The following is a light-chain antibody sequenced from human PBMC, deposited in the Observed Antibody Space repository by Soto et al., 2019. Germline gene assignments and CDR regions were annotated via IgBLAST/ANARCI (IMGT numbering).Light chain of an antibody. Sequence: QSALTQPASVSGSPGQSITISCTGTSSDVGDYNYVSWYQQHPGKAPKLMIYEVTNRPSGVSIRFSGSKSGNTASLTISGLQAEDEADYYCSSYTTNSTLDVFGTGTKLTVL. CDR1: SSDVGDYNY. CDR2: EVT. CDR3: SSYTTNSTLDV. V-gene: IGLV2-14*01. J-gene: IGLJ1*01.